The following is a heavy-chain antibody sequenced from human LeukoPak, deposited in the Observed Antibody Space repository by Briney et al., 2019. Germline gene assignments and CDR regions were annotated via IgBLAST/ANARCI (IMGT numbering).Heavy chain of an antibody. Sequence: ASVKVSCKTSGGTFSSSAITWARQAPGQGLEWMGRIIPVLNITTYAQKFQGSVTITADTSTSTVYMELSSLRSEETAVYYCARDQGLTAPPPYGLDVWGQGTTVIVSS. CDR1: GGTFSSSA. CDR3: ARDQGLTAPPPYGLDV. V-gene: IGHV1-69*04. CDR2: IIPVLNIT. J-gene: IGHJ6*02. D-gene: IGHD5-18*01.